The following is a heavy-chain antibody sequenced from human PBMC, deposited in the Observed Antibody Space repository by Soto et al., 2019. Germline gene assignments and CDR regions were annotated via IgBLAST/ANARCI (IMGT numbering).Heavy chain of an antibody. J-gene: IGHJ6*02. CDR3: AKDSLRADYYDSSGHLPYYYYGMDV. V-gene: IGHV3-43D*04. CDR2: ISWDGGST. CDR1: GFTFDDYA. D-gene: IGHD3-22*01. Sequence: PGGSLRLSCAASGFTFDDYAMHWVRQAPGKGLEWVSLISWDGGSTYYADSVKGRFTISRDNSKNSLYLQMNSLRAEDTALYYCAKDSLRADYYDSSGHLPYYYYGMDVWGQGTTVTVSS.